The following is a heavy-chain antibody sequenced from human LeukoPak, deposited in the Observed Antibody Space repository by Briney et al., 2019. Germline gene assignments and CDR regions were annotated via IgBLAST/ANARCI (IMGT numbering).Heavy chain of an antibody. Sequence: PGGSLRLSCTASGFTFSIYAMSWVRQAPGRGLEWVSAITSSGDTTFYADSVRGRFTISRDNSKNTLYLQMNSLRAEDTAVYYCAREWSIAGFYDHWGQGTLVTVSS. CDR2: ITSSGDTT. D-gene: IGHD6-6*01. CDR3: AREWSIAGFYDH. CDR1: GFTFSIYA. J-gene: IGHJ4*02. V-gene: IGHV3-23*01.